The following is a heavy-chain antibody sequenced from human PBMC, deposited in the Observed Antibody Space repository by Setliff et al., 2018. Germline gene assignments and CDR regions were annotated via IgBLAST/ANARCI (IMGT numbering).Heavy chain of an antibody. Sequence: SETLSLTCTVSGDSIDTDIWWSWVRQSPGKGLEWIGSIYYSGSTYYNPSLKSRVTISVDTSKNQFSLKLSSVTAADTAVYYCARVDWGYSSNWFIDDWGQGTLVTVSS. J-gene: IGHJ4*02. CDR2: IYYSGST. CDR3: ARVDWGYSSNWFIDD. CDR1: GDSIDTDIW. D-gene: IGHD6-13*01. V-gene: IGHV4-38-2*02.